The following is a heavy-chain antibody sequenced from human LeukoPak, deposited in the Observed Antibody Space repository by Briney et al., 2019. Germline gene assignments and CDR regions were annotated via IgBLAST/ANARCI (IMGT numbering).Heavy chain of an antibody. CDR1: GYTFTSYG. Sequence: ASVKVSCKASGYTFTSYGISWVRQAPGQGLEWMGWISAYNGNTNYAQKLQGRVTMTTDTSTSTAYMELSSLRSEDTAIYYCARDKSSANWLDSWGQGTLVTVSS. J-gene: IGHJ5*01. D-gene: IGHD3-10*01. CDR2: ISAYNGNT. V-gene: IGHV1-18*01. CDR3: ARDKSSANWLDS.